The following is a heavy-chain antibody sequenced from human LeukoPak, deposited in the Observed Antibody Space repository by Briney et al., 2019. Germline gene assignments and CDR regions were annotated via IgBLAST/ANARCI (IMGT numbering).Heavy chain of an antibody. CDR2: IYHSGST. Sequence: SETLSLTCAVSGGSISSGGYSWSLIRQPPGKGLEWIGYIYHSGSTYYNPSLKSRVTISVDRSKNQFSLQLSSLTAADTAVYYCARVTYYYDSSGYLDWFDPWDQGTLVTVSS. V-gene: IGHV4-30-2*01. CDR3: ARVTYYYDSSGYLDWFDP. D-gene: IGHD3-22*01. CDR1: GGSISSGGYS. J-gene: IGHJ5*02.